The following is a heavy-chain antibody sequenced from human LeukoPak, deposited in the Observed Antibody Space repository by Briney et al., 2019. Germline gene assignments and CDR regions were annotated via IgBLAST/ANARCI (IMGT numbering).Heavy chain of an antibody. CDR3: ARDGLSYDFWSGYFYYYYGMDV. V-gene: IGHV3-7*01. CDR2: VNQDGSVQ. Sequence: GGSLRLSCAASGFTLSNCWMTWFRQAPGKGLEWVANVNQDGSVQSYVDSVKGRFTISKDNAKNSLYLQMNSLRAEDTAVYYCARDGLSYDFWSGYFYYYYGMDVWGQGTTVTVSS. J-gene: IGHJ6*02. D-gene: IGHD3-3*01. CDR1: GFTLSNCW.